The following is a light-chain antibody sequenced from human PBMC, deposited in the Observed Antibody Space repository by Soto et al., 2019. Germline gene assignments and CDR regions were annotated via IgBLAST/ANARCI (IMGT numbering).Light chain of an antibody. CDR3: WTWDSSLSGYV. CDR2: END. J-gene: IGLJ1*01. Sequence: QSVLTQPPSVSAAPGQKVTISCSGSTSNIGNNYVSWFQQLPGTAPKLLIYENDKRPSGIPDRFSGSTSGTSATLGITGLQPGDEADYYCWTWDSSLSGYVFATGTKLTVL. CDR1: TSNIGNNY. V-gene: IGLV1-51*02.